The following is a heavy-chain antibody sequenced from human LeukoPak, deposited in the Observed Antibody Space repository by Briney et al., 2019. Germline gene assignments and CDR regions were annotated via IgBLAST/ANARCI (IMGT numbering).Heavy chain of an antibody. CDR3: ARGRASPSGYYYDY. D-gene: IGHD3-22*01. J-gene: IGHJ4*02. CDR2: INPNSGGT. CDR1: GYTFTGYY. Sequence: GASVKVSCEASGYTFTGYYMHWVRQAPGQGLEWMGWINPNSGGTNYAQKFQGRVTMTRDTSISTAYMELSRLRSDDTAVYYCARGRASPSGYYYDYWGQGTLVTVSS. V-gene: IGHV1-2*02.